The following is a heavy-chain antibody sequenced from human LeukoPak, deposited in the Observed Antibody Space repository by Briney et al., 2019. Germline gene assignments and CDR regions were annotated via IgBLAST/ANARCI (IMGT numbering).Heavy chain of an antibody. CDR1: GGSFSGYY. J-gene: IGHJ6*02. CDR3: ARGAFGAFIAYYYGMDV. V-gene: IGHV4-34*01. CDR2: INHSGST. Sequence: SETLSLTCAVYGGSFSGYYWSWIRQPPGKGLEWIGEINHSGSTNYNPSLKSRVTISVDTSKNQFSLKLSSVTAADTAVYYCARGAFGAFIAYYYGMDVWGQGTTVTVSS. D-gene: IGHD3-16*01.